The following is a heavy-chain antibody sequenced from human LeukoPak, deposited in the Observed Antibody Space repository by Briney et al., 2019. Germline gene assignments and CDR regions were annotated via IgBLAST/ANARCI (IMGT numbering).Heavy chain of an antibody. J-gene: IGHJ4*01. CDR2: IYHSGST. CDR3: ARGPNAYGDPHYFDY. D-gene: IGHD4-17*01. V-gene: IGHV4-4*02. Sequence: SETLSLTCAVSGASISSTNWWSWVRQPPGKGLEWIGSIYHSGSTYYNPSLKSRVTISVDTSKNQFSLKLSSVTAADTAVYYCARGPNAYGDPHYFDYWGQEPWSPSPQ. CDR1: GASISSTNW.